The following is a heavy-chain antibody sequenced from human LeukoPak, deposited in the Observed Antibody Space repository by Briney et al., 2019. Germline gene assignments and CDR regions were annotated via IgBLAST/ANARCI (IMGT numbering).Heavy chain of an antibody. CDR2: IRSKANSYAT. Sequence: GGSLRLSCAASGFTFSGSAMHWVRQASGKGLEWVGRIRSKANSYATAYAASVKGRFTISRDDSKNTAYLQMNSLKTEDTAVYYCTSGISSSTNSDYWGQGTLVTVSS. J-gene: IGHJ4*02. CDR3: TSGISSSTNSDY. V-gene: IGHV3-73*01. CDR1: GFTFSGSA. D-gene: IGHD6-13*01.